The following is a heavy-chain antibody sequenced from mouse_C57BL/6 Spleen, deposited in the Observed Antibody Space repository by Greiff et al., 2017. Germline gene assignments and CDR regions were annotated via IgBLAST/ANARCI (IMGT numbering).Heavy chain of an antibody. J-gene: IGHJ1*03. CDR2: IDPSDSYT. D-gene: IGHD1-1*01. V-gene: IGHV1-50*01. CDR1: GYTFTSYW. Sequence: QVQLQQPGAELVKPGASVKLSCKASGYTFTSYWMQWVKQRPGQGLEWIGEIDPSDSYTNYNQKFKGKATLTVDTSSSTAYMQLSSLTSEDSAVYYCARTPYYYGSSYGYFDVWGTGTTVTVSS. CDR3: ARTPYYYGSSYGYFDV.